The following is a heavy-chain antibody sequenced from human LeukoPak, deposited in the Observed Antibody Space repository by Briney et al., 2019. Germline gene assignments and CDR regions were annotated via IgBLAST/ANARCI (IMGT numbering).Heavy chain of an antibody. CDR3: ARARPSWQWPKKYNWFDP. CDR2: IYYSGGT. D-gene: IGHD6-19*01. V-gene: IGHV4-39*07. J-gene: IGHJ5*02. CDR1: SASITSSPYF. Sequence: SETLSLTCTVSSASITSSPYFWGWIRQSPGKGLEWIGSIYYSGGTYYNPSLKSRVTISVDTSKNQFSLKLSSVTAADTAVYYCARARPSWQWPKKYNWFDPWGQGTLVTVSS.